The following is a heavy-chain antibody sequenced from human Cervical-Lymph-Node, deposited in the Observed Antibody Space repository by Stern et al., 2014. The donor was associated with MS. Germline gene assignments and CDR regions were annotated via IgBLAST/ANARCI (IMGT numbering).Heavy chain of an antibody. CDR1: GFIFRTYN. Sequence: EVQLVESGGGLVKPGGSLRLSCAASGFIFRTYNMNWVRQAPGKGLEWVSAISSSSNYIYYADSVRGRFTISRDNAKNSLYLQMNSLRAEDTAVYYCARDDELYGLDYWGQGTLVTVSS. D-gene: IGHD2/OR15-2a*01. CDR3: ARDDELYGLDY. J-gene: IGHJ4*02. V-gene: IGHV3-21*01. CDR2: ISSSSNYI.